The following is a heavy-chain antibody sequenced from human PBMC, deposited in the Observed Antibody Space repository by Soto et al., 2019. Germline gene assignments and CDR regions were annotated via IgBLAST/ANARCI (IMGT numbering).Heavy chain of an antibody. CDR2: INAGNGNT. CDR1: GYTFTKYA. J-gene: IGHJ3*02. V-gene: IGHV1-3*01. CDR3: AXVMTWDYYDSSGYYLNDALDM. Sequence: ASVKVSCKASGYTFTKYAVHWVRQAPEQRLDWMGWINAGNGNTEYSHKFQGRVTITRDTSATTAYMELSSLRSEDTAVYYCAXVMTWDYYDSSGYYLNDALDMWGQGPMVIVSS. D-gene: IGHD3-22*01.